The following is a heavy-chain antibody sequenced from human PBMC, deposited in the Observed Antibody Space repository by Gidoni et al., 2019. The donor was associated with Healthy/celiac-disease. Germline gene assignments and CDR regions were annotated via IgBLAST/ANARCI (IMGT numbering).Heavy chain of an antibody. CDR1: GGSISSSSYY. CDR2: IYYSGST. J-gene: IGHJ4*02. CDR3: ARPLASMIVSPFDY. D-gene: IGHD3-22*01. Sequence: QLQLQESGPGLVKPSETLSLTCTVSGGSISSSSYYWGWIRQPPGKGLEWIGSIYYSGSTYYNPSLKSRVTISVDTSKNQFSLKLSSVTAADTAVYYCARPLASMIVSPFDYWGQGTLVTVSS. V-gene: IGHV4-39*01.